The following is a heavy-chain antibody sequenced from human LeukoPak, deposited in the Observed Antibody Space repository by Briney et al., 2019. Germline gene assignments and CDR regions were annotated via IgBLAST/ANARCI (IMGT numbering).Heavy chain of an antibody. CDR1: GGTFSSYA. CDR3: ARDRNYDSSGYYRSFLGY. J-gene: IGHJ4*02. D-gene: IGHD3-22*01. Sequence: SVKVSCKASGGTFSSYAISWVRQAPGQGLEWMGGIIPIFGTADYAQKFQGRVTITADESTSTAYMELSSLRSEDTAVYYCARDRNYDSSGYYRSFLGYWGQGTLVTVSS. V-gene: IGHV1-69*13. CDR2: IIPIFGTA.